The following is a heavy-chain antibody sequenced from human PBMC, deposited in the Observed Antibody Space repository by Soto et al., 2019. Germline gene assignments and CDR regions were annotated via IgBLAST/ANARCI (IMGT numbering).Heavy chain of an antibody. CDR3: AKHEGYCSTTTCSNFDY. CDR2: IYPGDSDS. J-gene: IGHJ4*02. CDR1: GFTFTSYW. Sequence: GESLKISCKGSGFTFTSYWIAWVRQMPGKGLEWMGIIYPGDSDSSYSPSFQGQVTISADKSINTAYLHWSSLRASDTAIYYCAKHEGYCSTTTCSNFDYWGQGTLVTVSS. D-gene: IGHD2-2*01. V-gene: IGHV5-51*01.